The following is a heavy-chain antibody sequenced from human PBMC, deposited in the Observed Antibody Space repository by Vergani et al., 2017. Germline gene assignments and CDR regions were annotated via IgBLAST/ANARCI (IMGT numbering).Heavy chain of an antibody. Sequence: EVQLVESGGGLVQPGGSLRLSCSASGFTFSSYAMHWVRQAPGKGLEYVSAISSNGGSTYYADSVKGRFTISRDNSKNTLYLQMSSLRAEDTAVYYCARDTAVAAYPYYYYYMDVWGKGTTVTVSS. D-gene: IGHD6-19*01. V-gene: IGHV3-64D*06. CDR3: ARDTAVAAYPYYYYYMDV. J-gene: IGHJ6*03. CDR1: GFTFSSYA. CDR2: ISSNGGST.